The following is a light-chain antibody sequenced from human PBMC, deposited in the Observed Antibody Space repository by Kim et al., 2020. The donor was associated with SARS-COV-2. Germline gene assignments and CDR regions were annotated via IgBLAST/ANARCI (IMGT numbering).Light chain of an antibody. CDR1: SSDVGAFNY. CDR3: SSYTSISTYV. J-gene: IGLJ1*01. Sequence: QSALTQPASVSGSPGQSITISCTGTSSDVGAFNYVSWYQQHPGKAPKLIIYDVTTRPSGISNRFSGSKSGNTASLTISGLQAEDEADYSCSSYTSISTYVFGTGNKVTVL. V-gene: IGLV2-14*03. CDR2: DVT.